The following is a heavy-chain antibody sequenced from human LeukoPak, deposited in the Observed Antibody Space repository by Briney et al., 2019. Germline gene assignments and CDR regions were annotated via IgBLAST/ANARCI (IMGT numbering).Heavy chain of an antibody. D-gene: IGHD3-10*01. CDR3: ARSNMVRGVRALDY. CDR1: GGSFSGYY. Sequence: SETLSLTCAVYGGSFSGYYWSWIRQPPGKGLEWIGEINHSGSTNYNPSPKNRVTISVDTSKNQFSLKLSSVTAADMAVYYCARSNMVRGVRALDYWGQGTLVTVSS. V-gene: IGHV4-34*01. J-gene: IGHJ4*02. CDR2: INHSGST.